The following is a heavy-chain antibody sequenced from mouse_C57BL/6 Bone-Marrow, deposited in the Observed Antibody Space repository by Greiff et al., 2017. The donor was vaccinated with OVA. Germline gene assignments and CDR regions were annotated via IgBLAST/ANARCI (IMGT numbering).Heavy chain of an antibody. J-gene: IGHJ1*03. V-gene: IGHV5-15*01. CDR3: GRWGYWGGFYGMDH. CDR1: GFTFSDYG. Sequence: EVKLVESGGGLVQPGGSLKLSCAASGFTFSDYGMAWVRQAPRKGPEWVAFISNLAYSIYYADTVTGRFTISREYAKNTLYLEMTSLRSEDTAMLYVGRWGYWGGFYGMDHGGTGNPGTGPS. D-gene: IGHD1-1*02. CDR2: ISNLAYSI.